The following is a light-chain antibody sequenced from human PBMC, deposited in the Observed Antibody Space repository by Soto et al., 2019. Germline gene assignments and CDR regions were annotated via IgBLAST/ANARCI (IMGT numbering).Light chain of an antibody. CDR1: QSVRSSY. V-gene: IGKV3-20*01. J-gene: IGKJ1*01. CDR3: QQYGSSPRT. CDR2: AAS. Sequence: ESGLTQSPDTLSLSPGESATLSCRASQSVRSSYLAWYQQTPGQTPRLLIYAASSRATGIPDRFSGSGSGTDFSLTIRRLEAEDFAVYYCQQYGSSPRTFGQGTKVDIK.